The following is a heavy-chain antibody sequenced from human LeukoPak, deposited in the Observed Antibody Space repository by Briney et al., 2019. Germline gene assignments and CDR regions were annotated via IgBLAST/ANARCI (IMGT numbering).Heavy chain of an antibody. D-gene: IGHD3-10*01. CDR2: IILSFGIP. Sequence: SVKVSCKASGGTLSAYAINWVRQAPGQGHEWMGGIILSFGIPNYAQKFQDRLTISTAGSTSTAYMELNNLRSTDTAIYYCARDGDDENVDYWGQGTLVTVSS. J-gene: IGHJ4*02. CDR1: GGTLSAYA. V-gene: IGHV1-69*05. CDR3: ARDGDDENVDY.